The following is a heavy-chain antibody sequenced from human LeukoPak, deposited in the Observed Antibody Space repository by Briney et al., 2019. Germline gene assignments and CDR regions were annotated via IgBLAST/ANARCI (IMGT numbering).Heavy chain of an antibody. J-gene: IGHJ4*02. CDR3: ARGPGLAMGKGYFDY. CDR2: TSHDEGNK. V-gene: IGHV3-30-3*01. Sequence: PGGSLRLSCAASGFXFSNYAMHWVRQAPGKGLEWVAATSHDEGNKYYADSVKGRFTISRDNSRNTLYLEVNSLRTDDTAVYYCARGPGLAMGKGYFDYCGQGTLVTVSS. CDR1: GFXFSNYA. D-gene: IGHD5-18*01.